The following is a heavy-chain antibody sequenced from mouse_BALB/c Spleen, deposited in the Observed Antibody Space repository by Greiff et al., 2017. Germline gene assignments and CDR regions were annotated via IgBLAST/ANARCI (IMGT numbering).Heavy chain of an antibody. CDR2: INSNGGST. CDR3: ARDPRGNPLAY. Sequence: VQLQQSGGGLVQPGGSRKLSCAASGFTFSSYGMSWVRQTPDKRLELVATINSNGGSTYYPDSVKGRFTISRDNAKNTLYLQMSSLKSEDTAMYYCARDPRGNPLAYWGQGTLVTVSA. J-gene: IGHJ3*01. D-gene: IGHD2-1*01. CDR1: GFTFSSYG. V-gene: IGHV5-6-3*01.